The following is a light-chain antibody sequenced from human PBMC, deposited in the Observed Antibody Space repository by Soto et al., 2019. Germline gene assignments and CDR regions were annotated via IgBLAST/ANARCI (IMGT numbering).Light chain of an antibody. J-gene: IGLJ2*01. CDR2: EVT. CDR3: TSYTSSSTLV. V-gene: IGLV2-14*01. Sequence: QSALTQPASVSGSPGQSITISCTGTSSDVGGYDYVSWYQHHPGKAPKIMIYEVTYRPSGVSNRFSGSKSGNTASLTISGRQADDGADYSCTSYTSSSTLVFGGGTKLTVL. CDR1: SSDVGGYDY.